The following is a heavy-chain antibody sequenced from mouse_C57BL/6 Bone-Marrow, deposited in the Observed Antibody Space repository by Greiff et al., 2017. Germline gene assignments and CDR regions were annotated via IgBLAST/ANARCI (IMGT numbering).Heavy chain of an antibody. D-gene: IGHD3-2*02. CDR1: GFSLSTFGMG. V-gene: IGHV8-8*01. CDR2: IWWDDDK. Sequence: QVTLKECGPGILQPSQTLSLTCSFSGFSLSTFGMGVGWIRQPSGKGLEWLAHIWWDDDKYYNPALKRRLTISKDTSKNQVFLKIANVDTADTATYYCARIMRDSSGPAWFAYWGQGTLVTVSA. J-gene: IGHJ3*01. CDR3: ARIMRDSSGPAWFAY.